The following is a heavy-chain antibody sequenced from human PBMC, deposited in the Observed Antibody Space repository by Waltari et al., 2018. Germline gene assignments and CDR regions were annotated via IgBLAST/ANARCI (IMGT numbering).Heavy chain of an antibody. V-gene: IGHV1-69*14. CDR1: GGPFSSYA. J-gene: IGHJ4*02. D-gene: IGHD6-13*01. CDR3: AGHGSWYNY. Sequence: QVQLVQSGAVVQKPGSSVKVSCQASGGPFSSYAISWVRQAPGQGLEWMGGIIPIFGTAHYVQKFQGRVTITADKSTSTAYMERSSLRAEDTAVYYCAGHGSWYNYWGQGTLVTVSS. CDR2: IIPIFGTA.